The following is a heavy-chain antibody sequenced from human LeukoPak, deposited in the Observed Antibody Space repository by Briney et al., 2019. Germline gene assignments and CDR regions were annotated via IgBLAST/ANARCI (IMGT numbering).Heavy chain of an antibody. Sequence: PGGSLRLSCAASGFTFSSYAMHWVRQAPGKGLEWVAVISYDGSNKYYADSVKGRFTISRDNSKNTLYLQMNSLRAEDTAVYYCARDRRDYYDSSGYFDYWGRGTLVTVSS. J-gene: IGHJ4*02. D-gene: IGHD3-22*01. CDR1: GFTFSSYA. CDR2: ISYDGSNK. CDR3: ARDRRDYYDSSGYFDY. V-gene: IGHV3-30*04.